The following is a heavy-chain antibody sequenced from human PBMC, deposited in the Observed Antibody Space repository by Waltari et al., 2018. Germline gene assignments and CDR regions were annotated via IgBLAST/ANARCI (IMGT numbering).Heavy chain of an antibody. Sequence: LQLVESGGGVVQPGRSLRLSCAASGFIFSSHGIHCFRPVPGRGLEWVAFISYDGSEKQYADSVNGRFTISRDNSNNTVSLQMNSLRDDDTSFYYCARDSAIRFLQWLPQSKWFDPWGQGTLVIVSS. V-gene: IGHV3-33*05. J-gene: IGHJ5*02. CDR2: ISYDGSEK. CDR1: GFIFSSHG. D-gene: IGHD3-3*01. CDR3: ARDSAIRFLQWLPQSKWFDP.